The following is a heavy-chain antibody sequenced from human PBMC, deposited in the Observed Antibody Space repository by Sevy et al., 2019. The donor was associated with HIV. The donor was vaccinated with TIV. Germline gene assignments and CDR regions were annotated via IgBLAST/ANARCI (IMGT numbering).Heavy chain of an antibody. CDR2: IKTDGSSR. D-gene: IGHD2-2*01. CDR1: GFTFSNYW. CDR3: AREGDTVLVPSAVDAFDF. V-gene: IGHV3-74*01. J-gene: IGHJ3*01. Sequence: GGCLRLSCAASGFTFSNYWMHWVRQAPGKGLVWVSRIKTDGSSRDSADSVKGRFFISRDNAKNLVYLQMDSLRAEDTAVYYCAREGDTVLVPSAVDAFDFWGQGTSVTVSS.